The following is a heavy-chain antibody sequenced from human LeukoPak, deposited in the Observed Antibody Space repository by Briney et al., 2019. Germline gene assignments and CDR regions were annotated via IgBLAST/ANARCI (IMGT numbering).Heavy chain of an antibody. Sequence: PGRSLRLSLSAAGFTVEDYAIRSGRHAPGKRLWWVSGICCNVGSKGYADSVKGRFTICRDNAKNSPYLQMNSLRAEDTASYYCAKSKQQLVSPPSNYYYYGKDVGEQATTATAS. D-gene: IGHD6-13*01. CDR1: GFTVEDYA. J-gene: IGHJ6*01. CDR2: ICCNVGSK. V-gene: IGHV3-9*01. CDR3: AKSKQQLVSPPSNYYYYGKDV.